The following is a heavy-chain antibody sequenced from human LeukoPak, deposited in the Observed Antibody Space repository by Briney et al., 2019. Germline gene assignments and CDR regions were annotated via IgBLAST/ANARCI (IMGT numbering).Heavy chain of an antibody. CDR2: IRYDGINK. V-gene: IGHV3-30*02. Sequence: GGSLRLSCAASGFTFSSYGMHWVRQAPGKGLEWVTFIRYDGINKYYADSVKGRFTISREDAKNSLYFQMNSLRAGDTGVYYCARGGPTGFDYWGQGTLVTVSS. D-gene: IGHD4-17*01. CDR1: GFTFSSYG. CDR3: ARGGPTGFDY. J-gene: IGHJ4*02.